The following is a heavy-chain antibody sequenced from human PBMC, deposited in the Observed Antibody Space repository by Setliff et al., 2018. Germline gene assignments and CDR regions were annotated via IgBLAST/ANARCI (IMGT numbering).Heavy chain of an antibody. J-gene: IGHJ6*02. V-gene: IGHV4-34*01. CDR1: GGSFSGYY. CDR3: ASQGEMISPWGYGMDV. Sequence: PSETLSLTCAVYGGSFSGYYWSWIRQPPGKGLEWIGEINHSGSTNYNPSLKSRVTISVDTSKNQFSLKLSSVTAADTAVYYCASQGEMISPWGYGMDVWGQGTTVTVSS. CDR2: INHSGST. D-gene: IGHD3-16*01.